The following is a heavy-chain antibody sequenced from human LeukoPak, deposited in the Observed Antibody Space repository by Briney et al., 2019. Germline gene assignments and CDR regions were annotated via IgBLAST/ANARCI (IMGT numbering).Heavy chain of an antibody. CDR3: ARETMVRGVNFIYYYYYMDV. D-gene: IGHD3-10*01. CDR1: GGSISSGSYY. V-gene: IGHV4-61*02. Sequence: PSETLSLTCTVSGGSISSGSYYWSWIRQPAGKGLEWIGRIYTRGTSNYNPSLKSRVTILADTSKNQFSLKLSSVTAADTAVYYCARETMVRGVNFIYYYYYMDVWGKGTTVTISS. J-gene: IGHJ6*03. CDR2: IYTRGTS.